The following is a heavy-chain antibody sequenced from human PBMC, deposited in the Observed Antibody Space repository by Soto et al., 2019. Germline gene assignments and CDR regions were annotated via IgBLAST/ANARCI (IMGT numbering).Heavy chain of an antibody. J-gene: IGHJ5*02. CDR2: IYTSGST. Sequence: SETLSLTCTVSGGSISSYYWSWIRQPAGKGLEWIGRIYTSGSTNYNPSLKSRVTMSVDTSKNQFSLKLSSVTAADTAVYYCARDRTGGAAARNWFDPWGQGTLVTAPQ. V-gene: IGHV4-4*07. CDR1: GGSISSYY. D-gene: IGHD6-13*01. CDR3: ARDRTGGAAARNWFDP.